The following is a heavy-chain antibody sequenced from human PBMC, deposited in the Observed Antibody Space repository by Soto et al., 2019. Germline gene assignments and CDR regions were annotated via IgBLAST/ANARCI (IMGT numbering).Heavy chain of an antibody. D-gene: IGHD3-10*01. Sequence: QVQLVQSGAEVKKPGSSVKVSCKASGGTFSSYAISWVRQAPGQGLEWMGGIIPIFGTANYAQKFQGRVTITADESTSTAYMSLSSLRSEDTAVYYCASDFRRRGTVPYNWFDPWGQGTLVTVSS. CDR1: GGTFSSYA. J-gene: IGHJ5*02. CDR3: ASDFRRRGTVPYNWFDP. V-gene: IGHV1-69*12. CDR2: IIPIFGTA.